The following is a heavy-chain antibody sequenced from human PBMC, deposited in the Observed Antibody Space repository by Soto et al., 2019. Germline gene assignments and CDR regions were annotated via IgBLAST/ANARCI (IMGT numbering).Heavy chain of an antibody. Sequence: PSETLSLTCTVSGGSISSSSYYWGWIRQPPGKGLEWIGSIYYSGSTYYNPSLKSRVTISVDTSKNQFSLKLSSVTAADTAVYYCARHQIQWFGELLYHNWFDPWGQGTLVTVSS. J-gene: IGHJ5*02. V-gene: IGHV4-39*01. CDR2: IYYSGST. D-gene: IGHD3-10*01. CDR1: GGSISSSSYY. CDR3: ARHQIQWFGELLYHNWFDP.